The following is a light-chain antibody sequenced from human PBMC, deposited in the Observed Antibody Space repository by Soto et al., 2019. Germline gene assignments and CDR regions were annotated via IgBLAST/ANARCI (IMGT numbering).Light chain of an antibody. V-gene: IGKV1-27*01. J-gene: IGKJ1*01. CDR2: AAS. CDR3: QKYDSAPRT. CDR1: RGIYNY. Sequence: DVQVTQSPASLSASIGDRVNISCRTSRGIYNYLAWYQQKPGQVPKLLINAASSLQSGVPSRFSGSGSGTDFTLTISSLQPEDVATYYCQKYDSAPRTFGQGTKVEIK.